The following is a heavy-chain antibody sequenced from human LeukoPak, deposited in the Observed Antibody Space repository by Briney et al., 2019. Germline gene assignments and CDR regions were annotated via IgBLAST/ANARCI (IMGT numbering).Heavy chain of an antibody. CDR2: IYHSGST. D-gene: IGHD3-22*01. J-gene: IGHJ4*02. CDR3: ARPYYYDSSGYSDQ. V-gene: IGHV4-38-2*02. Sequence: SETLSLTCNVSGYSISSGYYWGWIRQPPGKGLEWIGNIYHSGSTYYNPSLKSRVTISVDTSKNQFSLRLSSVTAADTAVYYCARPYYYDSSGYSDQWGQGTLVTVSS. CDR1: GYSISSGYY.